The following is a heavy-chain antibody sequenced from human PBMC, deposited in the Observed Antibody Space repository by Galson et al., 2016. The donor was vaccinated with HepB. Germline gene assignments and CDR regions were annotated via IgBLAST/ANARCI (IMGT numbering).Heavy chain of an antibody. CDR1: GYSFSAYA. J-gene: IGHJ6*02. D-gene: IGHD1-1*01. V-gene: IGHV1-3*01. CDR2: INAGNGDT. CDR3: AGPRNWNDGQNTRLVHHYGLDV. Sequence: SVKVSCKASGYSFSAYAIQWVRQAPGQRPEWMGWINAGNGDTKYSQKFQGRVTISRDTSASTAYMELSSPRSEDTAVYYCAGPRNWNDGQNTRLVHHYGLDVWGQGALVTVSS.